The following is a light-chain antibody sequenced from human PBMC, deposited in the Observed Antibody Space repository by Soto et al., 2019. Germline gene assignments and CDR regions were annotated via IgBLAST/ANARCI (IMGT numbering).Light chain of an antibody. Sequence: DIQMTQSPSTLSASVGDRVTITCRASQGISSWLAWYQQKPGKAPRLLIYKASNLESGVPSRFVGSGSGTEFTLTISRLQPDDFATYYCQQYGTYILTFGGGTKVDLK. CDR2: KAS. CDR1: QGISSW. CDR3: QQYGTYILT. J-gene: IGKJ4*01. V-gene: IGKV1-5*03.